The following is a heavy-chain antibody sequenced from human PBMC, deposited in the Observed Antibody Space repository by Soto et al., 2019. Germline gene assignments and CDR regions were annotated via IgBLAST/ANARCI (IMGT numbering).Heavy chain of an antibody. CDR2: IYYSVNT. Sequence: SETLSLTCAVSGASISTYYWSWIRQPPGKGLEWIGYIYYSVNTYYNPSLKSRVTISRDTSKNHFSLKLTSVTAADTAVYYCARGPCGGDCHPPDFWGQGTLVTVSS. CDR1: GASISTYY. J-gene: IGHJ4*02. V-gene: IGHV4-59*08. CDR3: ARGPCGGDCHPPDF. D-gene: IGHD2-21*02.